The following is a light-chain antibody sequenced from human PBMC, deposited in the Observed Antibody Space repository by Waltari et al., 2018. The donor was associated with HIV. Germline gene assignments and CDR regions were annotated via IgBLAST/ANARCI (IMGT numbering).Light chain of an antibody. V-gene: IGLV2-8*01. J-gene: IGLJ2*01. CDR3: SSYAGSNNLV. CDR2: EVS. Sequence: QSALTQPPSASGSPGQSVTISCTGTTSDGGGYNYVSWYQQHPGKAPKLMIYEVSERPSGGPDRFSGSKAGNTASLTVSGLQAEDEAEYYCSSYAGSNNLVFGGGTKLTVL. CDR1: TSDGGGYNY.